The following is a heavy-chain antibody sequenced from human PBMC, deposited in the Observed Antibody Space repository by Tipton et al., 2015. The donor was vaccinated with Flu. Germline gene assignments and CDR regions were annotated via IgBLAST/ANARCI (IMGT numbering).Heavy chain of an antibody. J-gene: IGHJ6*03. CDR1: GGSISSSSYY. D-gene: IGHD2-21*01. CDR3: ARGWSYCGGDCYHVYYYYMDV. V-gene: IGHV4-39*07. CDR2: IYYSGST. Sequence: TLSLTCTVSGGSISSSSYYWGWIRQPPGKGLEWIGSIYYSGSTYYNPSLKSRVTISVDTSKNQFSLKLSSVTAADTAVYYCARGWSYCGGDCYHVYYYYMDVWGKGTTVTVSS.